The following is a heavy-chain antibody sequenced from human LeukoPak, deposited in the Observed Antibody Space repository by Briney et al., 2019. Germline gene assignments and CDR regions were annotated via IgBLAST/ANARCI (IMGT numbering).Heavy chain of an antibody. CDR2: ISGSGGST. Sequence: GGSLRLSCAASGFTFSSYAMSWVRQAPGKGLEWVSVISGSGGSTHYTDPVKGRFTISRDNSKNTLYLQMNSLRAEDTAVYYCAKVEGASKASVYWGQGALVTVSS. CDR3: AKVEGASKASVY. V-gene: IGHV3-23*01. CDR1: GFTFSSYA. D-gene: IGHD1-1*01. J-gene: IGHJ4*02.